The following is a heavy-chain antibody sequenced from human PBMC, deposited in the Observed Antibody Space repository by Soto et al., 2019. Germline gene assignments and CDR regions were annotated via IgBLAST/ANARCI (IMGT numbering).Heavy chain of an antibody. CDR3: ARGPILRFLEWFYYYGMDV. CDR1: GGTFSSYA. D-gene: IGHD3-3*01. J-gene: IGHJ6*02. Sequence: QVQLVQSGAEVKKPGSSVKVSCKASGGTFSSYAISWVRQAPGQGLEWMGGIIPIFGTAHYAQKFQGRVTITADESTSTAYMELSSLRSEDTAVYYCARGPILRFLEWFYYYGMDVWGQGTTVTVSS. V-gene: IGHV1-69*12. CDR2: IIPIFGTA.